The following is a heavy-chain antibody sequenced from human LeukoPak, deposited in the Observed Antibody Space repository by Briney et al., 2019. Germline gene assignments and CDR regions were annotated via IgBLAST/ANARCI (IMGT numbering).Heavy chain of an antibody. CDR1: GGSISSYY. V-gene: IGHV4-59*12. D-gene: IGHD3-10*01. CDR3: ARSGSQLLWFGEFFDY. CDR2: IYYSGST. J-gene: IGHJ4*02. Sequence: SETLSLTCTVSGGSISSYYWSWIRQPPGKGLEWIGYIYYSGSTNYNPSLKSRVTISVDTSKNQFSLRLSSVTAADTAVYYCARSGSQLLWFGEFFDYWGQGTLVTVSS.